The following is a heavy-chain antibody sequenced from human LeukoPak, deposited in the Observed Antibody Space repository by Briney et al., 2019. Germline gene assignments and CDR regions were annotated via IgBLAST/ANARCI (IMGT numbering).Heavy chain of an antibody. CDR1: GFTFSDYG. Sequence: PGGSLRLSCAASGFTFSDYGMSWFRQPPGKGLEWIGEFNHNWGAKYNPSLKSRVTISVDTSKNHLSLSLNSVTTADTAVYYCAASLWFGIYPDYWGQGSLVTVSS. J-gene: IGHJ4*02. CDR2: FNHNWGA. V-gene: IGHV4-34*08. D-gene: IGHD3-10*01. CDR3: AASLWFGIYPDY.